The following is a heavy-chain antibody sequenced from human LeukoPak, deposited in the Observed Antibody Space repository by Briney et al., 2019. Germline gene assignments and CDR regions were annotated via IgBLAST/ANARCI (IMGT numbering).Heavy chain of an antibody. CDR3: ARGQYYYDSSGYSDAFDI. Sequence: GGSLRLSCAASGFTFSSYWMSWVRQAPGKGLEWVANIEQDGSEKYYVDSVKGRFTISRDNAKNSLYLQMNSLRAEDTAVYYCARGQYYYDSSGYSDAFDIWGQGTMVTVSS. CDR2: IEQDGSEK. V-gene: IGHV3-7*03. D-gene: IGHD3-22*01. J-gene: IGHJ3*02. CDR1: GFTFSSYW.